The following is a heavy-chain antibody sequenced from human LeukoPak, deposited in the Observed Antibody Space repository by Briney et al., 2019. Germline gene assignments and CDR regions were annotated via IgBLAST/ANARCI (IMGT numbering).Heavy chain of an antibody. J-gene: IGHJ4*02. D-gene: IGHD3-22*01. CDR3: TTGHISVVSITMTYYFDY. Sequence: GGSLRLSCEASGFTFSNYGMHWVRQAPGKGLEWVAVISYDGNNKYYADSVKGRFTISRDDSKNTLYLQMNSLKIEDTALYYCTTGHISVVSITMTYYFDYWGQGTLVTVSS. V-gene: IGHV3-30*03. CDR2: ISYDGNNK. CDR1: GFTFSNYG.